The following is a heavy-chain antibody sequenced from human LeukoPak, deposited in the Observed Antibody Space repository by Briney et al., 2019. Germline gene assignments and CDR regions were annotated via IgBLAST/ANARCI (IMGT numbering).Heavy chain of an antibody. J-gene: IGHJ6*03. CDR1: GFTFSTYG. V-gene: IGHV3-23*01. CDR2: ISGSGAST. Sequence: GGTLRLSCAASGFTFSTYGMSWVRQAPGKGLEWVSSISGSGASTYYADSVKGRFTISRDNSKNTLYLQMNSLRNEDTAVYYCAKNSHHPLLFYMDVWGKGTTVTIS. D-gene: IGHD2-15*01. CDR3: AKNSHHPLLFYMDV.